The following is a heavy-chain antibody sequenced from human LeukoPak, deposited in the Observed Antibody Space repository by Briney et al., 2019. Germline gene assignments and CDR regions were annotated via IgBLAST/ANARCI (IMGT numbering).Heavy chain of an antibody. J-gene: IGHJ4*02. D-gene: IGHD3-10*01. V-gene: IGHV4-59*01. CDR2: IYYSGST. CDR1: GGSISSYY. Sequence: PSGTLSLTCTVSGGSISSYYWSWIRQPPGKGLEWIGYIYYSGSTNYNPSLKSRVTISVDTSKNQFSLKLSSVTAADTAVYYCARATKLWFGELSFDYWGQGTLVTVSS. CDR3: ARATKLWFGELSFDY.